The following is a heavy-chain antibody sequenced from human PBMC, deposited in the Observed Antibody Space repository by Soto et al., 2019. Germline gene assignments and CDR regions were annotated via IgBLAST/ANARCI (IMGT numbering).Heavy chain of an antibody. V-gene: IGHV4-34*01. D-gene: IGHD6-19*01. CDR3: ARALFSSGWYGFDY. CDR2: INHSGST. J-gene: IGHJ4*02. CDR1: GGSFSGYY. Sequence: QVQLQQWGAGLLKPSETLSLTCAVYGGSFSGYYWSWIRQPPGKGLEWIGEINHSGSTNYNPSLKSRVTLPVDTSNNPFSLKLSSVTAADTAVYYCARALFSSGWYGFDYWGQGTLVTVSS.